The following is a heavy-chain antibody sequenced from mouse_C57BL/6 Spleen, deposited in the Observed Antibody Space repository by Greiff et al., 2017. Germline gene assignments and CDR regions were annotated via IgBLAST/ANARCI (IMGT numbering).Heavy chain of an antibody. V-gene: IGHV1-26*01. D-gene: IGHD1-1*01. CDR3: ARREDYYGSPLGY. Sequence: EVQLQQSGPELVKPGASVKISCKASGYTFTDYYMNWVKQSHGKSLEWIGDINPNNGGTSYNQKFKGKATLTVDKSSSTAYMELRSLTSEDSAVYYCARREDYYGSPLGYWGQGTTLTVSS. J-gene: IGHJ2*01. CDR2: INPNNGGT. CDR1: GYTFTDYY.